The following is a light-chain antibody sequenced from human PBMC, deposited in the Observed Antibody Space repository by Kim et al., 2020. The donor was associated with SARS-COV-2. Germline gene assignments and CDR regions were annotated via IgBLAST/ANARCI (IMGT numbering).Light chain of an antibody. CDR3: QQRCNWPLT. V-gene: IGKV3-11*01. CDR2: DAP. CDR1: QGLQSS. J-gene: IGKJ4*01. Sequence: SWSPGAKAPLAFKAWQGLQSSLATYTHKQGQAPRLLIYDAPNRATCIPARFSGSGSGTDFTLTINSLEPEYFAVYYCQQRCNWPLTFGGGTNLEI.